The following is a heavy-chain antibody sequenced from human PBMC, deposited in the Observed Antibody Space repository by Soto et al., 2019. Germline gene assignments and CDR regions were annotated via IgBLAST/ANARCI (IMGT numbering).Heavy chain of an antibody. J-gene: IGHJ6*03. CDR2: IYSGGST. Sequence: EVQLVESGGGLVQPGGSLRLSCAASGFTVSSNYMSWVRQAPGKGLEWVSVIYSGGSTYYADSVKGRFTISRDNSKNTLYLQMNSLRAEDTAVYYCARGKYYDHQDGYYYMDVWGKGTTVTVSS. D-gene: IGHD1-26*01. CDR1: GFTVSSNY. V-gene: IGHV3-66*01. CDR3: ARGKYYDHQDGYYYMDV.